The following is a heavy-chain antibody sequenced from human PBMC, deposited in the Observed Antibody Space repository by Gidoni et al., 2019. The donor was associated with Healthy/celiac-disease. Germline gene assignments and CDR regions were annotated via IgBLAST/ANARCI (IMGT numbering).Heavy chain of an antibody. J-gene: IGHJ3*02. Sequence: QVQLVQSGAEVKKHGASVKVSCKASGYTFTSYDINWVRQATGQGLEWMGWMNPNSGNTGYAQKFQGRVTMTRNTSISTAYMELSSLRSEDTAVYYCARGRASIAAPLDAFDIWGQGTMVTVSS. V-gene: IGHV1-8*01. CDR1: GYTFTSYD. CDR3: ARGRASIAAPLDAFDI. D-gene: IGHD6-6*01. CDR2: MNPNSGNT.